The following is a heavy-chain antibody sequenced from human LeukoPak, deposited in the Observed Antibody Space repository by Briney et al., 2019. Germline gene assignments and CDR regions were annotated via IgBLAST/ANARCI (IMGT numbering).Heavy chain of an antibody. D-gene: IGHD1-26*01. V-gene: IGHV3-11*06. CDR2: ISSSDTYT. Sequence: PGGSLRLSCAASGFTFSDYYMSWIRQAPGKGLEWVSYISSSDTYTNYADSVKGRFTISRDNAKNSLYLQMNSLRAEDTAVYYCASGPGGEWGLPTGDYCGQGTLVTVSS. CDR1: GFTFSDYY. CDR3: ASGPGGEWGLPTGDY. J-gene: IGHJ4*02.